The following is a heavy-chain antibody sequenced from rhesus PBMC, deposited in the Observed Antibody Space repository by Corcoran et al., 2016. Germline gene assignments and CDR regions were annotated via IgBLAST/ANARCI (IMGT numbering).Heavy chain of an antibody. J-gene: IGHJ4*01. CDR2: ISNGGGST. Sequence: EVQLVESGGGLAKPGGSLRLSCAASGFTFSAFYMPWVRQASGKGLEWVARISNGGGSTWYADSVKGRFTISRENAKNTLYFQMDSLRAEDTAVYYCARGINNFWSGYYTDYWGQGVLVTVSS. D-gene: IGHD3-3*01. V-gene: IGHV3-59*01. CDR3: ARGINNFWSGYYTDY. CDR1: GFTFSAFY.